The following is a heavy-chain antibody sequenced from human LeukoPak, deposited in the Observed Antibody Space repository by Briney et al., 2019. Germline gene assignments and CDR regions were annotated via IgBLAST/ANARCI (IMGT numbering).Heavy chain of an antibody. J-gene: IGHJ4*02. CDR3: AREFAYYYDRSGYYRGNFDY. CDR2: INPSGDST. V-gene: IGHV1-46*01. CDR1: GYTFTSYY. Sequence: ASEKVSCKASGYTFTSYYIHWVRQAPGQGLEWMGIINPSGDSTTYAQKFQGRVTMTRDASTSTVYMELSSLRSEDTAMYYCAREFAYYYDRSGYYRGNFDYWGQGTLVTVSS. D-gene: IGHD3-22*01.